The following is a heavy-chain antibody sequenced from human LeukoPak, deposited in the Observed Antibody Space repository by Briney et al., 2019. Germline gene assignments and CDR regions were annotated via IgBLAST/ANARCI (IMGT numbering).Heavy chain of an antibody. Sequence: SETLSLTCTVYGGSFSGYYWSWIRQPPGKGLEWIGEINHSGSTSNNPSLKSRVTISVDASKNQFSLKLSSVTAADTAVYYCARAGRNDGDYFDYWGQGTLVTVSS. CDR1: GGSFSGYY. V-gene: IGHV4-34*01. CDR2: INHSGST. D-gene: IGHD4-17*01. J-gene: IGHJ4*02. CDR3: ARAGRNDGDYFDY.